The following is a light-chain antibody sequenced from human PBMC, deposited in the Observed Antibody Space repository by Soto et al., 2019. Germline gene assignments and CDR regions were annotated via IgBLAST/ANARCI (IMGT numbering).Light chain of an antibody. CDR2: GAS. J-gene: IGKJ1*01. CDR1: QSVSTN. CDR3: QHYKNWPPWT. Sequence: EIVVTQSPATLSVSPGQRATLSCRASQSVSTNLAWYQQKPGQAPRLLIYGASNRATGIPARFSGSRSGTEFPLTISSLQSEDFAVYYCQHYKNWPPWTFGQGTKVESK. V-gene: IGKV3-15*01.